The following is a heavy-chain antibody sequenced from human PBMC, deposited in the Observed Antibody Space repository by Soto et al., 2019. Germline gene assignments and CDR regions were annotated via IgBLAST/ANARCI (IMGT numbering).Heavy chain of an antibody. Sequence: ASVKVSCKVSGYTLTELSMHWVRQAPGKGLEWMGGFDPEDGETIYAQKFQGRVTMTEDTSTETAYMELSSLRSEDTAVYYCATPLWFGELSHDAFDIWGQGTMVTVSS. V-gene: IGHV1-24*01. CDR1: GYTLTELS. CDR3: ATPLWFGELSHDAFDI. D-gene: IGHD3-10*01. CDR2: FDPEDGET. J-gene: IGHJ3*02.